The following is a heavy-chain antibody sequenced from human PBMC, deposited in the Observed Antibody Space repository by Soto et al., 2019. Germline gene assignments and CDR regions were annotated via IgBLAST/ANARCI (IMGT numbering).Heavy chain of an antibody. V-gene: IGHV4-30-4*01. J-gene: IGHJ6*02. Sequence: QVQLQESGPGLVKPSQTLSLTCTVSGGSISSGDYYWSWIRQPPGKGLEWIGYIYYSGSTYYNPSLKSRVTISVYTSKNQFSLKLSSVTAADTAVYYCARDFYCSGGSCYSGSVYGMDVWGQGTTVTVSS. CDR3: ARDFYCSGGSCYSGSVYGMDV. CDR2: IYYSGST. CDR1: GGSISSGDYY. D-gene: IGHD2-15*01.